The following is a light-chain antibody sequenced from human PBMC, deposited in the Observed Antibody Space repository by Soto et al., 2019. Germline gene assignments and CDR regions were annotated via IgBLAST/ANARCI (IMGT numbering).Light chain of an antibody. J-gene: IGLJ2*01. CDR3: SSYTTSSTLGVL. CDR2: EES. CDR1: SSDVGGYNY. V-gene: IGLV2-14*01. Sequence: QSVLTQPASVSGSPGQSITISCTGTSSDVGGYNYVSWYQQHPGKAPKLLIYEESDRPSGVPKLFSGYKSGNTASLTISGLQAEDEADYYCSSYTTSSTLGVLFGGGTKLTVL.